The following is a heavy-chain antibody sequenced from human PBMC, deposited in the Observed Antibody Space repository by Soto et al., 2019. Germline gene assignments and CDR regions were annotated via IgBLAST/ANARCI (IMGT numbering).Heavy chain of an antibody. CDR3: ASHVDTAMAPHY. J-gene: IGHJ4*02. D-gene: IGHD5-18*01. CDR1: GGTFGSYT. Sequence: QVQLVQSGAEVKKPGSSVKVSCKASGGTFGSYTISWVRQAPGQGLEWMGRIIPILGIANYAQKFQGRVTITADKSTSTAYMELSSLRSEDTAVYYCASHVDTAMAPHYWGQETLVTVSS. V-gene: IGHV1-69*02. CDR2: IIPILGIA.